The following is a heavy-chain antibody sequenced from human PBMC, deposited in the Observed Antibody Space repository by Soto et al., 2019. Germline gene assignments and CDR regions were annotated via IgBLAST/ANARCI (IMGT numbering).Heavy chain of an antibody. CDR2: IWYDGSNK. CDR1: GFTFSSYG. J-gene: IGHJ4*02. V-gene: IGHV3-33*01. Sequence: QVQPVESGGGVVQPGRSLRLSCAASGFTFSSYGMHWVRQAPGKGLEWVAVIWYDGSNKYYADSVKGRFTISRDNSKNTLYLQMNSLRAEDTAVYYCARGRAQYYFDYWGQGTLVTVSS. CDR3: ARGRAQYYFDY.